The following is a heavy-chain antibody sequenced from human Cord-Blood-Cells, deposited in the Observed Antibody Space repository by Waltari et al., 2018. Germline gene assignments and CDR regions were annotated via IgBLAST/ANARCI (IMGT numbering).Heavy chain of an antibody. Sequence: QVQLQQWGAGLLKPSETLSLTCAVYGGSFSGYYWSWIRQPPGKGLEWIGEINHSGSTNSNPSLKSRVTISVDTSKNQFSLKLSSVTAADTAVYYCARALRGLRYFDWLLPEYYFDYWGQGTLVTVSS. V-gene: IGHV4-34*01. CDR2: INHSGST. CDR3: ARALRGLRYFDWLLPEYYFDY. D-gene: IGHD3-9*01. J-gene: IGHJ4*02. CDR1: GGSFSGYY.